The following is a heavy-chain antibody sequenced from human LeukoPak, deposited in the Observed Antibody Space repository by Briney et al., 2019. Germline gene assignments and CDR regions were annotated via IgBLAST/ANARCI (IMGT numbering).Heavy chain of an antibody. CDR1: GFTFRTYW. V-gene: IGHV3-7*01. J-gene: IGHJ4*02. CDR3: ARDSFETDIDY. Sequence: PGGSLRLSCAVSGFTFRTYWMSWVRQAPGKGLEWVANIKEDGSEQYYVNSLKGRFTISRDNVKSSLYLQMNSLRVEDSAVYYCARDSFETDIDYWGQGTLVTVSS. D-gene: IGHD1-14*01. CDR2: IKEDGSEQ.